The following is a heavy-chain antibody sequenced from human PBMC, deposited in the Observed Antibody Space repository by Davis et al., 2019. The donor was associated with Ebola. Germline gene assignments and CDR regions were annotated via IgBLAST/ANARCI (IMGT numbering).Heavy chain of an antibody. CDR2: IRYDGSNK. CDR3: ARDQGRWELLGGFDY. J-gene: IGHJ4*02. CDR1: GFTFSSYG. V-gene: IGHV3-30*02. D-gene: IGHD1-26*01. Sequence: PSETLSLTCAASGFTFSSYGMQWVRQAPGKGLEWVAFIRYDGSNKYYADSVKGRFTISRDNSKNTLYLQMNSLRAEDTAVYYCARDQGRWELLGGFDYWGQGTLVTVSS.